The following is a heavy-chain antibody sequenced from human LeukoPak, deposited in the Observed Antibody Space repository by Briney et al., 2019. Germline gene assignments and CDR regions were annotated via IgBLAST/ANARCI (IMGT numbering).Heavy chain of an antibody. CDR3: ARGAVVATLGWFDP. Sequence: ASVKVSCKASEYTFTGYYLHWVRQAPGQRLEWMGWINPNSGSTNYAQKFQGRVTMTRDTSIRTAYMELSRLRSDDTAVYYCARGAVVATLGWFDPWGQGTLVTVSS. D-gene: IGHD2-15*01. CDR2: INPNSGST. CDR1: EYTFTGYY. J-gene: IGHJ5*02. V-gene: IGHV1-2*02.